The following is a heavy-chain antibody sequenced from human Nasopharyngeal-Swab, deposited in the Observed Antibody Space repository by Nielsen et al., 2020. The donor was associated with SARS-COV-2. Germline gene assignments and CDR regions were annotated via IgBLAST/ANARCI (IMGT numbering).Heavy chain of an antibody. CDR1: GGSISSYY. D-gene: IGHD7-27*01. J-gene: IGHJ4*02. V-gene: IGHV4-59*01. CDR2: IYYSGST. Sequence: SETLSLTCTVSGGSISSYYWSWIRQPPGKGLEWIGYIYYSGSTNYNPSLKSRVTISVDTSKNQFSLKLSSVTAADTAVYYCAGWGWGSPHTAFDYWGQGTLVTVSS. CDR3: AGWGWGSPHTAFDY.